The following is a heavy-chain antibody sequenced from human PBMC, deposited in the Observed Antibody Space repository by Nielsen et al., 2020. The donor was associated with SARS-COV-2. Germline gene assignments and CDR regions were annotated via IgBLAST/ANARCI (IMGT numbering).Heavy chain of an antibody. CDR1: GFTFDAYA. V-gene: IGHV3-9*01. CDR3: AKDMGSSSWYLDY. CDR2: ISWNSGSI. J-gene: IGHJ4*02. D-gene: IGHD6-13*01. Sequence: GGSLRLSCAASGFTFDAYAMHWVRQAPGKGLEWVSGISWNSGSIGYADSAKGRFTISRDNAKNSLYLQMNSLRAEDTALYYCAKDMGSSSWYLDYWGQGTLVTVSS.